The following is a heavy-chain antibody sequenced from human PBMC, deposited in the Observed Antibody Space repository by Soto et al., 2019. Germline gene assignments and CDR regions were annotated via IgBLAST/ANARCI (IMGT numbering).Heavy chain of an antibody. V-gene: IGHV4-59*01. D-gene: IGHD2-2*01. CDR3: ARGEALVPAAMFD. Sequence: PSETLSLTCTVSGGSISSYYWSWIRQPPGKGLEWIGYIYYSGSTNYNPSLKSRVTISVDTSKNQFSLKLSSVTAADTAVYYCARGEALVPAAMFDWGQGTLVTVSS. CDR1: GGSISSYY. CDR2: IYYSGST. J-gene: IGHJ4*02.